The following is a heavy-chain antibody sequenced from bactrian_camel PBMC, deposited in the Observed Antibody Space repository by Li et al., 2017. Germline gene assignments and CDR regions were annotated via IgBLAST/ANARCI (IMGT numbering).Heavy chain of an antibody. V-gene: IGHV3S42*01. D-gene: IGHD6*01. CDR1: GFTFSKHA. Sequence: VQLVESGGGSVQAGGSLRLSCAASGFTFSKHAMNWVRQLPEKGLEWVAGINSGGGATLYSPSVEGRFTISRDNVKNTLYLQLDSLNTEDTAMYYCAKDPKMYGGSWLSPDIDHWGQGTQVTVS. J-gene: IGHJ4*01. CDR2: INSGGGAT. CDR3: AKDPKMYGGSWLSPDIDH.